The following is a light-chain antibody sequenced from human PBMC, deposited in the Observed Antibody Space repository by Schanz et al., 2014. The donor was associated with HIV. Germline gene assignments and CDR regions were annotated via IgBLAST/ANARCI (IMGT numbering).Light chain of an antibody. J-gene: IGKJ4*01. V-gene: IGKV1-12*01. CDR3: QQTASYPLT. CDR2: SAS. Sequence: DIQMTQSPSTLSASVGDRVTITCRASQGLSSWLAWYQQRPGKAPKLLIYSASTLQSGVPSRFSGSGSGTYFTLTISSLQPEDFATYYCQQTASYPLTFGGGTKVEIK. CDR1: QGLSSW.